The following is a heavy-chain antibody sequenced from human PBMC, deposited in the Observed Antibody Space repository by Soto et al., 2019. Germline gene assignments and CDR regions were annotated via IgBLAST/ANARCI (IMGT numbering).Heavy chain of an antibody. J-gene: IGHJ4*01. V-gene: IGHV1-2*02. Sequence: ASVKVSCKASGDTFTANYIHWVRQAPGQGFEWMGLINPKSGGTNYPQKFQGRVTMTMDTSLSTVYMTLTRLTSDDTAVYYCARNLAKGVASAGFDYWGQGAMVTVSS. CDR2: INPKSGGT. CDR1: GDTFTANY. CDR3: ARNLAKGVASAGFDY.